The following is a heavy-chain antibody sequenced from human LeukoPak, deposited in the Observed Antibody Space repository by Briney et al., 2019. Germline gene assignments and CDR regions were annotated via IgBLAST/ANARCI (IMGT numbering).Heavy chain of an antibody. V-gene: IGHV4-38-2*02. CDR3: ARDATTVTSPGAFDI. CDR2: IYHSGST. D-gene: IGHD4-17*01. Sequence: SSETLSLTCTVSGYSISSGYYWGWIRQPPGKGLEWIGSIYHSGSTHYNPSLKSRVTISVDTSKNQFSLKLSSVTAADTAVYYCARDATTVTSPGAFDIWGQGTMVTVSS. CDR1: GYSISSGYY. J-gene: IGHJ3*02.